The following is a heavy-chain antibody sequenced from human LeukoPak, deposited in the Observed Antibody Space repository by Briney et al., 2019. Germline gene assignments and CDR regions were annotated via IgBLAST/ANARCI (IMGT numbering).Heavy chain of an antibody. D-gene: IGHD2-2*01. Sequence: SETLSLTCDVSGYSINFGHLWGWIRRPPGKGLEWIASINHSGRTYYNPSLKSRLTISIDTSKNQFSLQLSSVTAADTATYYCATPYCSSLSCLDVFNMWGQGTRVTVSS. CDR3: ATPYCSSLSCLDVFNM. CDR1: GYSINFGHL. CDR2: INHSGRT. J-gene: IGHJ3*02. V-gene: IGHV4-38-2*01.